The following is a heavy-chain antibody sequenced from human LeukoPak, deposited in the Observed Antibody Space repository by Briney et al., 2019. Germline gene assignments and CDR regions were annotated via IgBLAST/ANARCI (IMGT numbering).Heavy chain of an antibody. CDR2: IYYSGST. J-gene: IGHJ4*02. Sequence: SETLSLTCTVSGGSISTFYWTWIRQPPGKGLEWIGYIYYSGSTNYNPSLKSRVTMSVDTSKNQFSLKLTSVTAADTAVYYCARERNIGYDFDYWGQGTLVTVSS. D-gene: IGHD1/OR15-1a*01. CDR3: ARERNIGYDFDY. CDR1: GGSISTFY. V-gene: IGHV4-59*01.